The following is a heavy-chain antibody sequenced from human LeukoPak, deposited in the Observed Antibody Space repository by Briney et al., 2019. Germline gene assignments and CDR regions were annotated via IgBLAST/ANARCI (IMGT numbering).Heavy chain of an antibody. CDR3: AKDISHLYGSGSSLDY. CDR1: GFTFSSYG. V-gene: IGHV3-23*01. J-gene: IGHJ4*02. Sequence: PGGTLRLSCAASGFTFSSYGMSWVRQAPGKGLEWVSVISGSGGSTYYADSVKGRFTISRDNAKTSLYLQMNSLRAEDTALYYCAKDISHLYGSGSSLDYWGQGTLVTVSS. CDR2: ISGSGGST. D-gene: IGHD3-10*01.